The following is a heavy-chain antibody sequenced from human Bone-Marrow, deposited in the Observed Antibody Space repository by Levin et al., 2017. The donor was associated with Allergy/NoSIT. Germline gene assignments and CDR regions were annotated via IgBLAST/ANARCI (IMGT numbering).Heavy chain of an antibody. V-gene: IGHV3-64D*06. CDR1: GFTFSSYA. J-gene: IGHJ4*02. CDR3: VRTVLRYFDWLPDY. D-gene: IGHD3-9*01. CDR2: ISSNGGST. Sequence: GESLKISCSASGFTFSSYAMHWVRQAPGKGLEYVSAISSNGGSTYYADSVKGRFTISRDNSKNTLYLQMSSLRAEDTAVYYCVRTVLRYFDWLPDYWGQGTLVTVSS.